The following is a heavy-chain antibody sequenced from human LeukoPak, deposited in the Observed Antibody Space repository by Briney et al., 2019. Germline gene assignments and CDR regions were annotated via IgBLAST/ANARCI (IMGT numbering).Heavy chain of an antibody. J-gene: IGHJ3*02. V-gene: IGHV4-4*07. Sequence: SETLSLTCTVSGGSITSYFWSWIRQPAGKELEWIGRIFSSGSTNYNPSLKSRVTMSVDTSKNQFALKLDSVTAADTAVYYCAKSNGYGLVDIWGQGTMVTVSS. CDR2: IFSSGST. D-gene: IGHD3-10*01. CDR3: AKSNGYGLVDI. CDR1: GGSITSYF.